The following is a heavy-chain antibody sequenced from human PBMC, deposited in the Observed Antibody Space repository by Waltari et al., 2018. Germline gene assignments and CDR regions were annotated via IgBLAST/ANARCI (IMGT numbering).Heavy chain of an antibody. Sequence: WLGWVRQSPKKGLEWIGQVHRSGRTNYNPAFASRVIVSGDTSINHFSLKLLSATAADTAVYYCARDRGRGLYLDSWGQGTLVTVSP. V-gene: IGHV4-4*02. CDR1: W. D-gene: IGHD2-15*01. CDR3: ARDRGRGLYLDS. J-gene: IGHJ4*02. CDR2: VHRSGRT.